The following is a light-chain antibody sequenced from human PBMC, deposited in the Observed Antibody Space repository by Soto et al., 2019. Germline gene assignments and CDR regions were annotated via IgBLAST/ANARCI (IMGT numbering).Light chain of an antibody. J-gene: IGKJ1*01. V-gene: IGKV3-20*01. CDR1: QSVSSSY. CDR2: GAS. CDR3: QQYNNWPRT. Sequence: EIVLTQSPGTLSLSPGERATLSCRASQSVSSSYLAWYQQKPGQAPRLLIYGASGRATGIPDRFSGSGSGTDFTLTINSLQSEDFAGYYGQQYNNWPRTFGQGNKVEIK.